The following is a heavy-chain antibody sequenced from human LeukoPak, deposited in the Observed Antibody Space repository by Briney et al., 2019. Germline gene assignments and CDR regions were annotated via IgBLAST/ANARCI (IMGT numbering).Heavy chain of an antibody. D-gene: IGHD1-26*01. V-gene: IGHV4-59*01. CDR2: IQYSGNT. J-gene: IGHJ4*02. CDR3: AREVSHSGYFEY. Sequence: SETLSLTCTVSDASISTYFWSWIRQPPGKGLEWIGYIQYSGNTNYNPSLKSRVTISADTSKNQFSLRLSSVTAADTAVYYCAREVSHSGYFEYWGQGALVTVSS. CDR1: DASISTYF.